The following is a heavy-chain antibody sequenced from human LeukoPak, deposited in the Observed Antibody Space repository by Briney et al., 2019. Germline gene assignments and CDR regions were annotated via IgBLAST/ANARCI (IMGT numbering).Heavy chain of an antibody. CDR2: ITGVDDTP. D-gene: IGHD3-10*01. CDR3: AKDVVRGSGRINWFDS. J-gene: IGHJ5*01. V-gene: IGHV3-23*01. Sequence: TGGSLRLSCATSGFTFGSYAMTWVRQAPGKGLEWVSGITGVDDTPYYADSVKGRFTISRDNSKNTLYLQMNSLRGEDTAAYYCAKDVVRGSGRINWFDSWGQGTLVTVSS. CDR1: GFTFGSYA.